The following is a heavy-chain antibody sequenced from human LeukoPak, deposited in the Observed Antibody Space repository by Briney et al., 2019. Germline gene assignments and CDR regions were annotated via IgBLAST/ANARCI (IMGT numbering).Heavy chain of an antibody. CDR1: GVTVSRDY. CDR3: ANRMTF. D-gene: IGHD1-14*01. V-gene: IGHV3-53*04. Sequence: GSLRLSCAASGVTVSRDYMSWVRQAPGKGLEWVSVIYSDGKTYYADSVKGRFTLSRHNSKNTLFLQMDSLRTEDTAIYYCANRMTFGGQGTLVTVSS. CDR2: IYSDGKT. J-gene: IGHJ4*02.